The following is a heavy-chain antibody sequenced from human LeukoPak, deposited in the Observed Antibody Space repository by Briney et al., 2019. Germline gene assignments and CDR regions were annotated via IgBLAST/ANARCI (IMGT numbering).Heavy chain of an antibody. CDR3: ARVYYASWSGQPLSQHWLDP. D-gene: IGHD3-3*01. Sequence: LSLTCTASGYSISSGYLWGWIRQAPGKGLEWVSYIRSTGSSTAYADSVKGRFAISRDNAKNSLYLQMNGLRVEDTAVYYCARVYYASWSGQPLSQHWLDPWGQGTLVTVSS. CDR1: GYSISSGYL. J-gene: IGHJ5*02. CDR2: IRSTGSST. V-gene: IGHV3-11*04.